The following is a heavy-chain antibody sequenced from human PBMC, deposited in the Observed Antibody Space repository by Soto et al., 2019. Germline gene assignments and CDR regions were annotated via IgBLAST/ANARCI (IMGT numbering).Heavy chain of an antibody. Sequence: QVQLVQSGAEVKKPGSSVKVSCKASGGTFSSYAISWVRQAPGQGLEWMGGIIPIFGTANYAQKFQGRVTITAYESTSPAYMELSSLRSEDTAVYYCARDPPPTVVTPSVDYWGQGTLVTVSS. CDR2: IIPIFGTA. D-gene: IGHD4-17*01. V-gene: IGHV1-69*01. CDR3: ARDPPPTVVTPSVDY. J-gene: IGHJ4*02. CDR1: GGTFSSYA.